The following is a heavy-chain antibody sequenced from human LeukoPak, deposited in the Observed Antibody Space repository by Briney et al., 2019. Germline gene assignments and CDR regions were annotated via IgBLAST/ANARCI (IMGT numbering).Heavy chain of an antibody. D-gene: IGHD7-27*01. Sequence: PSETLSLACTVSGGSISSYYWSWIRQPPGKGLEWIGYIYYSGSTNYNPSPKSRVTISVDTSKNQFSLKLRSVTAADTAVYYCARGLANWGPSDYWGQGTLVTVSS. J-gene: IGHJ4*02. CDR1: GGSISSYY. CDR2: IYYSGST. V-gene: IGHV4-59*01. CDR3: ARGLANWGPSDY.